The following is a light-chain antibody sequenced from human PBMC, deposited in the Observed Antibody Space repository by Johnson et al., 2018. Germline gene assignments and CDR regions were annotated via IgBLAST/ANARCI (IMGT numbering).Light chain of an antibody. CDR3: GTWERSRSAGNV. CDR2: ENN. V-gene: IGLV1-51*02. J-gene: IGLJ1*01. Sequence: QSVLTQPPSVSAAPGQKVTISCSGSSSNIGNNYVSWYQQLPGTAPKLLIYENNKRPSGIPDRFSGSKSGTSATLGITGLQTGDEADYYGGTWERSRSAGNVCGTGTKVTVL. CDR1: SSNIGNNY.